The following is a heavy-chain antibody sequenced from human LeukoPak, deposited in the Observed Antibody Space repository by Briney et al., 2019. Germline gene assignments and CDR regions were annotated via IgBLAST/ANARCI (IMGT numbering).Heavy chain of an antibody. Sequence: PSETLSLTCAVSGGSISSSNWWSWVRQPPGKGLEWIGEISHSGSTNYNPSLKSRVTISVDTSKNQFSLKLSSVTAADTAVYYCARDGYSSDYYYYMDVWGKGTTVTVSS. CDR2: ISHSGST. V-gene: IGHV4-4*02. D-gene: IGHD6-19*01. CDR3: ARDGYSSDYYYYMDV. J-gene: IGHJ6*03. CDR1: GGSISSSNW.